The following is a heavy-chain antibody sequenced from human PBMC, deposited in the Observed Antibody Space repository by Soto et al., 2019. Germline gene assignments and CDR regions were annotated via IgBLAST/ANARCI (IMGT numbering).Heavy chain of an antibody. J-gene: IGHJ4*02. CDR2: LSSSGGRT. CDR3: AKVANSGVVIEYFDY. Sequence: GGSLRLSCGTSGFTFGNYGMGWVRQAPGKGLEWVSGLSSSGGRTYYADSVKGRFTISRDNSKNTLFLQMNSLRAEDTAVYYCAKVANSGVVIEYFDYWGQGSLVTVSS. V-gene: IGHV3-23*01. D-gene: IGHD3-3*01. CDR1: GFTFGNYG.